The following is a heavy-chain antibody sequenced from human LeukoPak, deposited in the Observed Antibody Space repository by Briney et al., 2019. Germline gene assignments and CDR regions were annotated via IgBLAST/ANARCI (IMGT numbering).Heavy chain of an antibody. CDR1: GFTFSSYG. J-gene: IGHJ3*02. V-gene: IGHV3-33*01. CDR3: ARDPGDYVGNDAFDI. CDR2: KWYDGSNK. D-gene: IGHD4-17*01. Sequence: GGSLRLSCAASGFTFSSYGMHWVRQAPGKGLEWVADKWYDGSNKYYAASVKGRFTVSRDNSQNTVYLQMNSLRAEDTAVYYCARDPGDYVGNDAFDIWGQGTMVTVSS.